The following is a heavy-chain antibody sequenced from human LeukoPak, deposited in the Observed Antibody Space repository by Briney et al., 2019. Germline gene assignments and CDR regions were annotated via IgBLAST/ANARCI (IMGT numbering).Heavy chain of an antibody. V-gene: IGHV3-23*01. CDR3: AKAPRVDTANDY. Sequence: GSLRLSCAASGFTFSSYAMSWVRQAPGEGLEWVSAISGSGGSTYYADSVKGRFTISRDNSKNTLYLQMNSLRAEDTAVYYCAKAPRVDTANDYWGQGTLVTVSS. D-gene: IGHD5-18*01. CDR1: GFTFSSYA. CDR2: ISGSGGST. J-gene: IGHJ4*02.